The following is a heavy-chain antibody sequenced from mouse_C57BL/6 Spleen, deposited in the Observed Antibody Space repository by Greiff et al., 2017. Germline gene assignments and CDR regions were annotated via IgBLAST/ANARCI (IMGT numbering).Heavy chain of an antibody. CDR1: GYTFTSYW. D-gene: IGHD1-1*01. V-gene: IGHV1-55*01. CDR2: IYPGSGST. Sequence: QVQLKQPGAELVKPGASVKMSCKASGYTFTSYWITWVKQRPGQGLEWIGDIYPGSGSTNYNEKFKSKATLTVDTSSSTAYMQLSSLTSEDSAVYYCARGGTTVVAKWYFDVWGTGTTVTVSS. J-gene: IGHJ1*03. CDR3: ARGGTTVVAKWYFDV.